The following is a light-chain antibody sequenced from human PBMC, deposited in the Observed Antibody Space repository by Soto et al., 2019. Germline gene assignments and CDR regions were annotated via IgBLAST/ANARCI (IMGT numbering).Light chain of an antibody. Sequence: EVVMTQSPATLSVSPGDRATLSCRASQSVDTNVAWYQQKPGQAPRLLVYGASTRATGIPARFTGFGSGTGFTLTISGLQSDDFAVYYCQQYYNWPPYTFGQGTKLQIK. CDR1: QSVDTN. CDR2: GAS. J-gene: IGKJ2*01. CDR3: QQYYNWPPYT. V-gene: IGKV3-15*01.